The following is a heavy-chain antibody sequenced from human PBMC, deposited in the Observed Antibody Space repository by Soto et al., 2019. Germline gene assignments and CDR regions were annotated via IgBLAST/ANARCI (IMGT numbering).Heavy chain of an antibody. J-gene: IGHJ6*02. Sequence: PVESLKISCKGSGYSFTSYWIGWVRQMPVKVLEWMGIIYPGDSDTRYSPSFQGQVTISADKSISTAYLQWSSLKASDTAMYYYASRGTPAGGHYGMDVWGQGTTVTVSS. V-gene: IGHV5-51*01. CDR1: GYSFTSYW. CDR2: IYPGDSDT. D-gene: IGHD1-1*01. CDR3: ASRGTPAGGHYGMDV.